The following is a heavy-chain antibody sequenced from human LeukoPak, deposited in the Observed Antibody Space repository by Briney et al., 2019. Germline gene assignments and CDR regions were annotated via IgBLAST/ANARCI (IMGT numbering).Heavy chain of an antibody. D-gene: IGHD6-6*01. J-gene: IGHJ4*02. CDR2: IYYSGST. CDR3: ASSEYSSSSPDY. CDR1: GGSISSYY. V-gene: IGHV4-59*01. Sequence: PSETLSLTCTVSGGSISSYYWSWIRQPPGKGLEWVGYIYYSGSTNYNPSLKSRVTISVDTSKNQFSLKLSSVTAADTAVYYCASSEYSSSSPDYWGQGTLVTVSS.